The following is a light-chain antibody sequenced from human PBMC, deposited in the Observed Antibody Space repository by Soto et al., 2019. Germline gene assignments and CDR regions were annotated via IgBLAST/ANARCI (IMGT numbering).Light chain of an antibody. CDR1: QSVSSY. CDR3: QQRSNWPPRLT. J-gene: IGKJ5*01. V-gene: IGKV3-11*01. CDR2: DAS. Sequence: EIVLTQSPATLSLSPGERATLSCRASQSVSSYLAWYQQKPGQAPRLLIYDASNRATGIPARFSGSGSGTDSALPISSLEPEDLAVYYCQQRSNWPPRLTFGQGTRLEIK.